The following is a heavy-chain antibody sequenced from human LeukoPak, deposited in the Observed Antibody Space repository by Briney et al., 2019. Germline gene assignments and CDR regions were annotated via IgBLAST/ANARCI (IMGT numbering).Heavy chain of an antibody. CDR2: ISGSGTNT. V-gene: IGHV3-23*01. Sequence: GGSLRLSCAASGFTFSSYSMSWVRQAPGKGLEWVSVISGSGTNTYYADSVKGRFTISRDNSKNTLYLQMNSLRAEDTALYYCVKHSAPVLAAARFDYWGQGNLVTVSS. CDR3: VKHSAPVLAAARFDY. CDR1: GFTFSSYS. J-gene: IGHJ4*02. D-gene: IGHD2-2*01.